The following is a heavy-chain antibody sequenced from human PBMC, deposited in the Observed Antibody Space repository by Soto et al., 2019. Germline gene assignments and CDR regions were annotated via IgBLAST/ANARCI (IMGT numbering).Heavy chain of an antibody. CDR2: ISAYNGNT. CDR3: ARGLFEVYGGDLDY. CDR1: GYTFTNFG. D-gene: IGHD4-17*01. Sequence: ASVKVSCKASGYTFTNFGISWVRQAPGQGLEWMGWISAYNGNTNYAQNFQGRVTMTTDTSTSTAYMELRSLRSDDTAVYYCARGLFEVYGGDLDYWGQGTLVTVSS. V-gene: IGHV1-18*01. J-gene: IGHJ4*02.